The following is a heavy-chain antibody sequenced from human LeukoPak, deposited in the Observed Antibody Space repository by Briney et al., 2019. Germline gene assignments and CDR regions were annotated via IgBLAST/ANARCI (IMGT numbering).Heavy chain of an antibody. V-gene: IGHV1-69*04. CDR2: IIPILGIA. J-gene: IGHJ5*02. Sequence: ASVKVSCKASGGTFNSYAISWVRQAPGQGLEWMGRIIPILGIANYAQKFQGRVTITADKSTSTAYMELSSLRSEDTAVYYCARMGLMRGGSNWFDPWGQGTLVTVSS. D-gene: IGHD3-16*01. CDR3: ARMGLMRGGSNWFDP. CDR1: GGTFNSYA.